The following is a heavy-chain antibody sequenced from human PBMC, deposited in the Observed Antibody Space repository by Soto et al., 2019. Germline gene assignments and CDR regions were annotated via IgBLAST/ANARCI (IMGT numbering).Heavy chain of an antibody. D-gene: IGHD5-18*01. Sequence: QVQLQESGPGLVKPSQTLSLTCTVPGGSIRSGGYYWSWVRQNPRRGLEWIGNIYYSGNTYYNPSLKSRLTISVVTSKNKFPLNLRSVTAADTAVYYCARDRLMATAGTARHYFGLDVWGQGTTVTVSS. J-gene: IGHJ6*02. V-gene: IGHV4-31*03. CDR1: GGSIRSGGYY. CDR3: ARDRLMATAGTARHYFGLDV. CDR2: IYYSGNT.